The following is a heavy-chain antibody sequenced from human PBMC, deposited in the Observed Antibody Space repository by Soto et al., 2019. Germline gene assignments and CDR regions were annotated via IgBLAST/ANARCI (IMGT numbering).Heavy chain of an antibody. D-gene: IGHD6-19*01. CDR1: GFTFRSYD. CDR3: AKDRGVDKWLVESPHRTDGLDV. V-gene: IGHV3-23*01. Sequence: EVQLLESGGGLVQPGGSLRLSCAASGFTFRSYDMTWVRQAPGKGLEWVSAISGSGSSTHYADSVKGRFTISRDNSKNTLYLQVKNLRGEDTAVYYCAKDRGVDKWLVESPHRTDGLDVWGQGTTVTGSS. CDR2: ISGSGSST. J-gene: IGHJ6*02.